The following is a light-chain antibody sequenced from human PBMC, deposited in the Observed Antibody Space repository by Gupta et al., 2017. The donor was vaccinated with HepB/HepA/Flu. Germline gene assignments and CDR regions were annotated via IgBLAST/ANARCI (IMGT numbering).Light chain of an antibody. CDR1: QSVDDW. Sequence: DIQMPHSPSTLAASVGDTVTITCRASQSVDDWLVCEQQRPGKAPNLLIYKTSIRERGVPSRFSGSGPGXGFALTXDSLQNDDFAHYYVQQDTAYPTVGXGTKV. CDR2: KTS. J-gene: IGKJ4*01. CDR3: QQDTAYPT. V-gene: IGKV1-5*03.